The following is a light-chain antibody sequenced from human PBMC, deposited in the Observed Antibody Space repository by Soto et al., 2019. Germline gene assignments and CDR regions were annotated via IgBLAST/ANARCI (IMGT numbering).Light chain of an antibody. V-gene: IGKV1-27*01. J-gene: IGKJ4*01. CDR1: LLISNY. Sequence: IQMTQSSASLSASVGDRVTIPCRPSLLISNYFAGYQQKPGKIPHLLIYASSTLQAGVASRLSGSGSGTDFTLTISSLQPEDVGACYCQKYNSARRTFGGGTKVDSK. CDR2: ASS. CDR3: QKYNSARRT.